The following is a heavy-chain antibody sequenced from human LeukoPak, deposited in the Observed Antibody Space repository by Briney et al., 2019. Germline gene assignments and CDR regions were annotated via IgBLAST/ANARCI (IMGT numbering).Heavy chain of an antibody. Sequence: PGGSLRLSCAASGFTFNNYGLHWVRQAPGKGLEWVTLISHDGNNEYYADSVKGRFATSRDDSKNTLYLQMNRLRSDDTAVYYCARDRPGFGTIESPEYWGQGTLVTVSS. D-gene: IGHD1-1*01. CDR3: ARDRPGFGTIESPEY. V-gene: IGHV3-30*03. J-gene: IGHJ4*02. CDR1: GFTFNNYG. CDR2: ISHDGNNE.